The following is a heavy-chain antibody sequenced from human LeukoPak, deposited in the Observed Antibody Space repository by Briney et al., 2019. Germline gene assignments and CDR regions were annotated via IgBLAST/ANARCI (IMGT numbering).Heavy chain of an antibody. D-gene: IGHD6-13*01. CDR1: GGSISSYY. CDR3: ARGPSWFDAFDI. V-gene: IGHV4-59*01. Sequence: SETLSLTCTVSGGSISSYYWSWIRQPPGKGLEWIGYIYYNGNTNYNPSLKSRVTISVDTSKNQFSLELSSVTAADTAVYYCARGPSWFDAFDIWGQGTMVTVSS. J-gene: IGHJ3*02. CDR2: IYYNGNT.